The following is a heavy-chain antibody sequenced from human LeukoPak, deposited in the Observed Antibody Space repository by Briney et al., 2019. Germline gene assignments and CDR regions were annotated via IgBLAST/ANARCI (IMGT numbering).Heavy chain of an antibody. CDR1: AASFSDYY. V-gene: IGHV4-34*01. J-gene: IGHJ6*03. Sequence: SETLSLTCAVYAASFSDYYWSWIRQPPGKGLEWIGEINHSGLTNYNPSLKSRVSISVDTSKNQFSLKLGSVTAADTAVYYCARRLQSASQNMDVWGKGTTVTVSS. CDR3: ARRLQSASQNMDV. CDR2: INHSGLT. D-gene: IGHD5-24*01.